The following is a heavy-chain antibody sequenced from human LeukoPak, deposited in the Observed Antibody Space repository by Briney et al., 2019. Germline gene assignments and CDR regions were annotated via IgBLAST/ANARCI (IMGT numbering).Heavy chain of an antibody. Sequence: SETLSLTCTVSGGSISSGDYYWSWIRQPPGKGLEWIGYIYYSGSTYYNPPLKSRVTISVDTSKNQFSLQLSSVTAADTAVYYCARVTSGSYYRPAFDIWGQGTMVTVSS. J-gene: IGHJ3*02. D-gene: IGHD1-26*01. CDR3: ARVTSGSYYRPAFDI. V-gene: IGHV4-30-4*01. CDR1: GGSISSGDYY. CDR2: IYYSGST.